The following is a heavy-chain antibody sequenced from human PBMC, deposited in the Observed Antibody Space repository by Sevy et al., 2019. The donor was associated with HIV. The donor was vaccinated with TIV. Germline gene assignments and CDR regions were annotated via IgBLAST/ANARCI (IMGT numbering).Heavy chain of an antibody. J-gene: IGHJ4*02. CDR3: VNKRGYNHGPFDY. Sequence: SETLSLTCTVSGGSISNSESYWSWIRQVPGKGLEWIGYIHYSGGTYYNPFLESRVGMSVGTAEKQFSLRLNFMTEADTAVYYCVNKRGYNHGPFDYWGPGILVTVSS. D-gene: IGHD5-12*01. CDR2: IHYSGGT. V-gene: IGHV4-30-4*02. CDR1: GGSISNSESY.